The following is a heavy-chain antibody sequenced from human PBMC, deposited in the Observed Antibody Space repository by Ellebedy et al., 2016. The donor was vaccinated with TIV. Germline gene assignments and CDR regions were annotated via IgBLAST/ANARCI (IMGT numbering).Heavy chain of an antibody. CDR1: GLTVSSNY. CDR2: LYSGGNT. CDR3: GTSALNWGPDGFDI. J-gene: IGHJ3*02. V-gene: IGHV3-66*01. Sequence: GGSLRLSCAASGLTVSSNYMSWVRQAPGKGLEWVSILYSGGNTYYADSVQGRFTISRDNSKNILYLQMNSLRVEDTAVYYCGTSALNWGPDGFDIWGQGTMVTVSS. D-gene: IGHD7-27*01.